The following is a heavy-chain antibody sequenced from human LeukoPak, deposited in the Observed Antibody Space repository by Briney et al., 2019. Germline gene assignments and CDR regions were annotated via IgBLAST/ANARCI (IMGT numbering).Heavy chain of an antibody. CDR1: GFTVSSNY. Sequence: GGSLRLSCAPSGFTVSSNYMSWLRQAPAKGLQWVSIIYRGGNTYYADFVKGRFTISRDNSKNMLFLHMDSLRAEDTAVYYCTRTRLDAFDIWGQGTMVTVSS. V-gene: IGHV3-53*01. D-gene: IGHD6-19*01. CDR2: IYRGGNT. CDR3: TRTRLDAFDI. J-gene: IGHJ3*02.